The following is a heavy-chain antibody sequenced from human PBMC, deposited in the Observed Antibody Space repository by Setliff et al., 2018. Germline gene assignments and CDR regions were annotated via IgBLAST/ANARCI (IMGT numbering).Heavy chain of an antibody. Sequence: SETLSLTCTVSDGSISTYYWSWIRQPPGRGLEYIGYIYTSGIINYNPSLKSRVTMSADTSNNQFSLNLRSVTAADTAVYFCARQPSSGAYYNPRPYYFDYWGQGTLVTVSS. CDR3: ARQPSSGAYYNPRPYYFDY. CDR2: IYTSGII. CDR1: DGSISTYY. J-gene: IGHJ4*02. V-gene: IGHV4-59*08. D-gene: IGHD3-10*01.